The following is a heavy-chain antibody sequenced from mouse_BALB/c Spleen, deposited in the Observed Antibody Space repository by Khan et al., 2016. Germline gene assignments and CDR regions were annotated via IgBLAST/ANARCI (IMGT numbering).Heavy chain of an antibody. D-gene: IGHD2-4*01. J-gene: IGHJ3*01. CDR2: ISYSGST. CDR3: ARSMITTEFAY. V-gene: IGHV3-2*02. Sequence: EVQLQESGPGLVKPSQSLSLTCTVTGYSITSDYAWNWIRQFPGNKLEWMGYISYSGSTSYNPSLKSRIYITRDTSKNQFFLQLNSVTTEDTATYYCARSMITTEFAYWGQGTLVTVSA. CDR1: GYSITSDYA.